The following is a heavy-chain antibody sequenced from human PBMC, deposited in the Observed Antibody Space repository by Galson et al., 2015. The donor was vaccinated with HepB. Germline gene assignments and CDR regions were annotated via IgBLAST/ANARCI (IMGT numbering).Heavy chain of an antibody. V-gene: IGHV1-24*01. D-gene: IGHD2-2*01. Sequence: SVKVSCKVSGDTLSELAIHWVRQAPGKGLEWMGGFVPEAGETIFARKFQGRVTMTADTSTDTAYMELSRLRSEDTAVYYCATGPAVLPPAFTWFDPWGQGTLVTVSS. CDR3: ATGPAVLPPAFTWFDP. J-gene: IGHJ5*02. CDR2: FVPEAGET. CDR1: GDTLSELA.